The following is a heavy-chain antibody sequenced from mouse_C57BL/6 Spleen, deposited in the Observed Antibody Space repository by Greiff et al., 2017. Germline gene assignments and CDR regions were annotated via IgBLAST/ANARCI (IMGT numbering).Heavy chain of an antibody. CDR1: GYTFTSYC. CDR2: IDPNDSYT. CDR3: ARTGSSYDDNAMGC. Sequence: VQLQQSGAELVMPGASVKLSCKASGYTFTSYCMHWVKQRPGQGLEWIGEIDPNDSYTTYNQKFKGKSTLTVDKSSSTAYMQLSSRTSEDAAVYYLARTGSSYDDNAMGCWGQGASVTVAS. V-gene: IGHV1-69*01. D-gene: IGHD1-1*01. J-gene: IGHJ4*01.